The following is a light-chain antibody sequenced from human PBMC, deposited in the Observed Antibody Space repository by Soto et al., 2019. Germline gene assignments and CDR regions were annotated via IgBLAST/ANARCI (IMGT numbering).Light chain of an antibody. J-gene: IGKJ4*01. CDR2: WAS. CDR3: QQYYSTPLT. V-gene: IGKV4-1*01. CDR1: RSVLYSSNNTNY. Sequence: NGVLPYAGALAVFLGERAAIHCKCSRSVLYSSNNTNYLAWYQQKPAQPPNLLIYWASTRESGVPDRFSGSGSGTDFTLTISSLQAEDVAVYYCQQYYSTPLTFGGGTKVDIK.